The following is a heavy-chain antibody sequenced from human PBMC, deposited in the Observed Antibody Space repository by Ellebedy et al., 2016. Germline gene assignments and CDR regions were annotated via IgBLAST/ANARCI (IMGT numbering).Heavy chain of an antibody. V-gene: IGHV3-74*01. CDR2: INSDGSST. CDR3: AVFGVVNAEYFQH. J-gene: IGHJ1*01. Sequence: GESLKISXAASGFTFSSYWMHWVRQAPGKGLVWVSRINSDGSSTNNADSVKGRFTISRDNAKNTLYLQMNSLRAEDTAVYYCAVFGVVNAEYFQHWGQGTLVTVSS. D-gene: IGHD3-3*01. CDR1: GFTFSSYW.